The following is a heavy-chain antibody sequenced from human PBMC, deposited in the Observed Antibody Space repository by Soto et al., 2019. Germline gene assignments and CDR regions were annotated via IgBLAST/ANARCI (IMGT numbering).Heavy chain of an antibody. D-gene: IGHD1-20*01. CDR1: GGTFSSYA. J-gene: IGHJ6*02. CDR3: ARDHNPSYYYGMDV. Sequence: ASVKVSCKASGGTFSSYAISWVRQAPGQGREWMGGSIPIFGTANYPQKFQGRVTITADESTSTAYMELSSLRSEDTAVYYCARDHNPSYYYGMDVWGQGTTVTVSS. CDR2: SIPIFGTA. V-gene: IGHV1-69*13.